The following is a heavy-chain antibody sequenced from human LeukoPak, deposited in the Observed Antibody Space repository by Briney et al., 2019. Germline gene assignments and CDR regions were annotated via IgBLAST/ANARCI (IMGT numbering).Heavy chain of an antibody. Sequence: PSETLSLTCAVYGGSFSGYYWSWIRQPPGKGLEWIGEINHSGSTNYNPSLKSRVTISVDTSKNQFSLKLSSVTAADTAVYYCAREKDHYYDSSGSYHAFDIWGQGTMVTVSS. CDR1: GGSFSGYY. CDR2: INHSGST. D-gene: IGHD3-22*01. V-gene: IGHV4-34*09. J-gene: IGHJ3*02. CDR3: AREKDHYYDSSGSYHAFDI.